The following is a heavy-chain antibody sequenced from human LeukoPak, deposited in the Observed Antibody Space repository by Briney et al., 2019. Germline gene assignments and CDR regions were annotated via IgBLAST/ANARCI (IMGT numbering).Heavy chain of an antibody. CDR2: IYPGDPNT. V-gene: IGHV5-51*01. Sequence: GESLKISCKGSGYRFTSYWIGWVRQMPGKGLEWMGIIYPGDPNTRYSPSFQGQVTISADKSISTAYLQWSSLRASDTAMYYCVRRGIEVAGIDYWGQGTLVTVSS. CDR3: VRRGIEVAGIDY. J-gene: IGHJ4*02. D-gene: IGHD6-19*01. CDR1: GYRFTSYW.